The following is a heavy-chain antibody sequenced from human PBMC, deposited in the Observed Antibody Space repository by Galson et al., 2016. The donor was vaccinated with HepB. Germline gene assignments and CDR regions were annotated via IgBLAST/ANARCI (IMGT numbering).Heavy chain of an antibody. CDR3: ARHFCRSGACLDY. CDR2: IYPGDSDT. D-gene: IGHD2-15*01. J-gene: IGHJ4*02. V-gene: IGHV5-51*01. CDR1: GYTFNNYW. Sequence: QSGAEVKKPGESLKISCKGSGYTFNNYWIGWVRQMPGKGLEWIGIIYPGDSDTRYSPSFQAQVTMSADMSVNTAYLQWSSLKASDSAMYYCARHFCRSGACLDYWGQGTLVTVSS.